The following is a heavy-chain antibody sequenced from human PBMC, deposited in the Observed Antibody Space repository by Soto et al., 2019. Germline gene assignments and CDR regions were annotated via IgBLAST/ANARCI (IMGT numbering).Heavy chain of an antibody. J-gene: IGHJ4*02. D-gene: IGHD1-26*01. CDR3: ASGGAGSGPFTWELPDH. Sequence: QMQLVQSGAEVKKTGSTVTVSCKALGNTFTYRYLHWVRQAPGQALEWMGWITPFNGDVHYAQKFQERVTITRDWSINTAYMRRSSLRFEDTAMYYCASGGAGSGPFTWELPDHWGQGTLVTVSS. CDR1: GNTFTYRY. CDR2: ITPFNGDV. V-gene: IGHV1-45*02.